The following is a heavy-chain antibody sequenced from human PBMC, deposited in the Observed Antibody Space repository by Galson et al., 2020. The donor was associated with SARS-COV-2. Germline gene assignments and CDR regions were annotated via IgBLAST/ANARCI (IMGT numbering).Heavy chain of an antibody. CDR1: GYTFTSYD. CDR3: ARSLIILTGYQPIGGWFDP. V-gene: IGHV1-8*01. J-gene: IGHJ5*02. D-gene: IGHD3-9*01. Sequence: ASVKVSCKASGYTFTSYDINWVRQATRQGLEWMGWMNPNSGNTGYAQKFQGRVTMTRNTSISTAYMELSSLRSEDTAVYYCARSLIILTGYQPIGGWFDPWGQGTLVTVSS. CDR2: MNPNSGNT.